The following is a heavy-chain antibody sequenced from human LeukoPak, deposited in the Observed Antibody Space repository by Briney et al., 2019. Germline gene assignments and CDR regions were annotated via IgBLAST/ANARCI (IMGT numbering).Heavy chain of an antibody. V-gene: IGHV3-9*01. D-gene: IGHD3-3*01. Sequence: GGSLRLSCAASGFSFDEYAMHWVRQAPGKGLEWVSGISYSSGSIGYVDSVKGRFTISRDNAKISLYLQMNSLRAEDTAVFYCARDRGGTDDFWSGYHTGYFDYWGQGTLVTVSS. J-gene: IGHJ4*02. CDR1: GFSFDEYA. CDR2: ISYSSGSI. CDR3: ARDRGGTDDFWSGYHTGYFDY.